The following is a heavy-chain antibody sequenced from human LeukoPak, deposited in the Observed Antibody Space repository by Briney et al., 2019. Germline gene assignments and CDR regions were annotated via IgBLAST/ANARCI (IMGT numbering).Heavy chain of an antibody. CDR3: ATFCSGWYYYYMDV. CDR2: INPNSGVT. CDR1: GYSFSDYF. J-gene: IGHJ6*02. Sequence: GASVKVSCKASGYSFSDYFIHWVRQAPGQGLEWMGWINPNSGVTHYAQKYQGRVTMTRDTSISTAYMEVTSLRPDDTAAYYCATFCSGWYYYYMDVWGQGTTVTVSS. V-gene: IGHV1-2*02. D-gene: IGHD6-19*01.